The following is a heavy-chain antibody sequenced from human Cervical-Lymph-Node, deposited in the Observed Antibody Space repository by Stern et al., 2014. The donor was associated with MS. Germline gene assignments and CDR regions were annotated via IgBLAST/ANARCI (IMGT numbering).Heavy chain of an antibody. CDR1: GFTFSSHA. Sequence: EVQLVESGGAFVQPGGSLRLSCAASGFTFSSHAMHWVRQAPGKGLECVSPISDNGSRTYHANSVKGRFTISRDNPKNTLYLQLGSLRTEDMAVYYCARGRGGAAGRYFDYWGQGTLVTVSS. D-gene: IGHD6-13*01. V-gene: IGHV3-64*01. J-gene: IGHJ4*02. CDR2: ISDNGSRT. CDR3: ARGRGGAAGRYFDY.